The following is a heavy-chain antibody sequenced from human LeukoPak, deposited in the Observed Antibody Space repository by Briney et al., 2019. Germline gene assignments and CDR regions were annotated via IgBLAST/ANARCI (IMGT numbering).Heavy chain of an antibody. J-gene: IGHJ4*02. CDR2: IYASGST. D-gene: IGHD6-19*01. CDR1: GGSISSSSYY. V-gene: IGHV4-61*02. CDR3: ARRPFLAVAGSLPWDY. Sequence: SETLSLTCTVSGGSISSSSYYWSWTRQPAGKGLEWIGRIYASGSTNYNPSLKSRVTISVDTSKNQFSLKLSSVTAADTAVYYCARRPFLAVAGSLPWDYWGQGTLVTVSS.